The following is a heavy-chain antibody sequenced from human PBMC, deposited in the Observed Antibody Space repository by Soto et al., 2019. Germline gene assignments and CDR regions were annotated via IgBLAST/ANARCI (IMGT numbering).Heavy chain of an antibody. J-gene: IGHJ5*02. V-gene: IGHV4-4*02. CDR2: IYHSGST. CDR3: ASSGDYVWFDP. D-gene: IGHD4-17*01. Sequence: SETLSLTCAVSSGSISSSNWWSWVRQPPGTGLEWIGEIYHSGSTKYNQSLKSRVTISVDKSKNQFSLKLSSVTAADTAVYYCASSGDYVWFDPWGQGTLVTVSS. CDR1: SGSISSSNW.